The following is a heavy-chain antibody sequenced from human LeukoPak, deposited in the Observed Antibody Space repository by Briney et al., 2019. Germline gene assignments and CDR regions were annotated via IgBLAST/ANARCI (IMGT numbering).Heavy chain of an antibody. CDR3: ARGHTPMD. V-gene: IGHV4-34*01. CDR2: INHSGST. Sequence: SETLSLTCAVYSASFSGYYWTWIRQPPGKGLEWIGEINHSGSTNYNPSLKSRVTISLDTSENQFSLKLSSVTAADTALYYCARGHTPMDWGQGTLVTVSS. J-gene: IGHJ4*02. D-gene: IGHD5-18*01. CDR1: SASFSGYY.